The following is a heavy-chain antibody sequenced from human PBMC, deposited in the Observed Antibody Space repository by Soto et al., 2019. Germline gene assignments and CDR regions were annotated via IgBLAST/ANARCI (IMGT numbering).Heavy chain of an antibody. CDR2: IIPIFGTA. CDR3: ARDVGMITFGGVIAPGDYYYGMDV. D-gene: IGHD3-16*02. J-gene: IGHJ6*02. CDR1: GGTFSSYA. V-gene: IGHV1-69*06. Sequence: SVKVSCKASGGTFSSYAISWVRQAPGQGLEWMGGIIPIFGTANYAQKFQGRVTITADKSTSTAYMELSSLRSEDTAVYYCARDVGMITFGGVIAPGDYYYGMDVWGQGTTVTVSS.